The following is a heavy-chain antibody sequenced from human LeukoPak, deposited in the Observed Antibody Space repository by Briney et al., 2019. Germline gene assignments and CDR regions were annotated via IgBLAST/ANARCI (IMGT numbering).Heavy chain of an antibody. CDR1: GFTFSSYA. Sequence: PGGSLRLSCAASGFTFSSYAMSWVRQAPGKGLEWVSAISGSGGSTYYADSVKGRFTISRDNSKNTLYLQMNSLRAEDTAVYYCAKEGDSSGWHTGPYWFDYWGQGTLVTVSS. D-gene: IGHD6-19*01. CDR3: AKEGDSSGWHTGPYWFDY. V-gene: IGHV3-23*01. CDR2: ISGSGGST. J-gene: IGHJ4*02.